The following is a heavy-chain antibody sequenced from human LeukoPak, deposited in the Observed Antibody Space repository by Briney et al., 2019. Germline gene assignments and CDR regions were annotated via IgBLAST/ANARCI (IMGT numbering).Heavy chain of an antibody. V-gene: IGHV3-7*01. CDR2: IKQDGSEK. CDR3: ARVIVGATIWFDP. CDR1: GFTFSNYW. Sequence: PGGSLRVSCEASGFTFSNYWMSWVRQAPGKGLEWVANIKQDGSEKYYVDSVKGRFTISRDNAKNSLYLQMDSLRAEDTAVYYCARVIVGATIWFDPWGQGTLVTVSS. D-gene: IGHD1-26*01. J-gene: IGHJ5*02.